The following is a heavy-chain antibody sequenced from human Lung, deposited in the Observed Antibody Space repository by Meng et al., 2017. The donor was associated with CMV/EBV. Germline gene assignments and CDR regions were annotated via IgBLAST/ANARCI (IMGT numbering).Heavy chain of an antibody. J-gene: IGHJ4*02. CDR2: VVYSGTT. V-gene: IGHV4-39*01. Sequence: QLHVQESGPGLWNPSETCSLTRAVSGGSISSSSYYWAWIRQPPGEGLEWIGSVVYSGTTYYTSSLKSRVSISVDTSKNQFSLKLSSVTAADTAVYYCARHHHSPTFDYWGQGTLVTVSS. CDR1: GGSISSSSYY. D-gene: IGHD1-14*01. CDR3: ARHHHSPTFDY.